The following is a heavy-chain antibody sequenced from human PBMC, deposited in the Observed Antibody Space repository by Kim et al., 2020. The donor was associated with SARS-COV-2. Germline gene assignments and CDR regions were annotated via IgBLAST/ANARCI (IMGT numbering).Heavy chain of an antibody. D-gene: IGHD6-19*01. J-gene: IGHJ4*02. V-gene: IGHV3-23*01. CDR3: AKGGWLVY. Sequence: GSGTYYADSMKGRFTISRDNSKNTLSLQMNSLRAEDTALYYCAKGGWLVYWGQGTLVTVSS. CDR2: GSGT.